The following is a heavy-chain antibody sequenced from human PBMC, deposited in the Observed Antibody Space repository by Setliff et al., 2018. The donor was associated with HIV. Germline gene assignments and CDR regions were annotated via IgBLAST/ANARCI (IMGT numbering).Heavy chain of an antibody. Sequence: SETLSLTCTVTGGSISSGGFYWTWIRQHPGKGLEWIGYIYNTGSTYHSPSLESRVTISIDTSKNQFSLKLSSVTAADTAVYFCARDLVGATVGFDYWGQGTLVTVSS. V-gene: IGHV4-31*03. CDR3: ARDLVGATVGFDY. CDR1: GGSISSGGFY. CDR2: IYNTGST. D-gene: IGHD1-26*01. J-gene: IGHJ4*02.